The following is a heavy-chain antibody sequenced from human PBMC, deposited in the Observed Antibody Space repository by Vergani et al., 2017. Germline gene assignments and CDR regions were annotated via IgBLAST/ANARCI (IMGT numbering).Heavy chain of an antibody. D-gene: IGHD3-9*01. CDR3: ARPSGIVYDIFSGTQYFFDF. CDR2: IYRTGRT. J-gene: IGHJ4*02. CDR1: GFSIDNGYY. Sequence: QVQLQESGPGLVKPSETLSLTCAVSGFSIDNGYYWDWIRQPPGKGLEWIGSIYRTGRTHFNPSLKSRVTISVDTSNNHFSLRLNSLTAADTAVYYCARPSGIVYDIFSGTQYFFDFWGQGTLVTVSS. V-gene: IGHV4-38-2*01.